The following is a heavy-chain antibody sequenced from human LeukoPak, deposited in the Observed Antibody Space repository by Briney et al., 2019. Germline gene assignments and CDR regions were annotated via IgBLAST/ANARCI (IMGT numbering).Heavy chain of an antibody. CDR1: GVSISSSNSY. CDR3: ARRSSFCSSTSCYSRDRVHYFDY. V-gene: IGHV4-39*01. CDR2: IYYSGNT. J-gene: IGHJ4*02. D-gene: IGHD2-2*02. Sequence: SETLSLTCTVSGVSISSSNSYWGWIRQPPGKGLEWIGSIYYSGNTYYNASLKSQVSISVDTSKNQFSLKLSSVTAADTAVYYCARRSSFCSSTSCYSRDRVHYFDYWGQGTLVTVSS.